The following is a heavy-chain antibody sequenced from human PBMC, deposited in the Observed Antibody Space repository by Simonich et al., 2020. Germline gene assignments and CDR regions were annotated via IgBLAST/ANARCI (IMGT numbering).Heavy chain of an antibody. CDR2: IWYDGSNK. J-gene: IGHJ4*02. CDR3: ARDGGSGSYY. Sequence: QVQLVESGGGVVQPGRSLRLSCAASGFTFSSYGLHWGRQAPGKGLGWVAVIWYDGSNKYYADSVKGRFTISRDNSKNTLYLQMNSLRAEDTAVYYCARDGGSGSYYWGQGTLVTVSS. CDR1: GFTFSSYG. D-gene: IGHD1-26*01. V-gene: IGHV3-33*01.